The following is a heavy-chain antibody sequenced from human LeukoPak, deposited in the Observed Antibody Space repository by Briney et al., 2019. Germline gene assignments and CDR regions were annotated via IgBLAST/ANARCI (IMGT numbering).Heavy chain of an antibody. V-gene: IGHV4-30-2*01. CDR3: ARDERAKAAGGYYYYMDV. CDR2: IYHSGST. CDR1: GGSISSGGYY. D-gene: IGHD6-13*01. J-gene: IGHJ6*03. Sequence: SQTLSLTCTVSGGSISSGGYYWSWIRQPPGKGLEWIGYIYHSGSTYYNPSLKSRVTISVDRSKNQFSLKLSSVTAADTAVYYCARDERAKAAGGYYYYMDVWGKGTTVTVSS.